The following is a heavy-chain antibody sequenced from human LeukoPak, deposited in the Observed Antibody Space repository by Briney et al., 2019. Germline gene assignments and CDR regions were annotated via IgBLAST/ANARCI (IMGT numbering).Heavy chain of an antibody. Sequence: GESLKISCKGSGYTFANYWIGWVRQMPGKGLEWMGIIYPADSDSKYSPSFQGQVTISADKSISTAYLQWSSLMASDTAMYYCAAVGSQFFPLKYWGQGTLVTVSS. J-gene: IGHJ4*02. D-gene: IGHD3-3*01. CDR1: GYTFANYW. V-gene: IGHV5-51*01. CDR2: IYPADSDS. CDR3: AAVGSQFFPLKY.